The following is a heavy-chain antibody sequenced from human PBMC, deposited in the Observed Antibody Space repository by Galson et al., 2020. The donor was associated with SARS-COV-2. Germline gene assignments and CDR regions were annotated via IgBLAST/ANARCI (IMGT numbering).Heavy chain of an antibody. V-gene: IGHV3-30*04. Sequence: QAGGSLRLSCAASGFTFRTYAMHWVRQAPGKGLEWVAVISYGENSEFYADSVKGRFTISRDESKDTLYLHMNSLKADDTAVYYCARDGLPFDYWGQGTLVTVSS. CDR3: ARDGLPFDY. CDR2: ISYGENSE. CDR1: GFTFRTYA. J-gene: IGHJ4*02.